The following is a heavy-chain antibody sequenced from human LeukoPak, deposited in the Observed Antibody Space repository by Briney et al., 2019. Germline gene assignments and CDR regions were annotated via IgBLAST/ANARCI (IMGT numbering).Heavy chain of an antibody. CDR3: ATYYGGNRTFDY. CDR1: GFTVSSNY. V-gene: IGHV3-66*01. Sequence: GGSLRLSCAASGFTVSSNYMSWVRQAPGKGLEWVSVIYSGGSTYYADSVKGRFTISRDNSKNTLYLQMNSLRAEDTAVYYCATYYGGNRTFDYWGQGTLVTVSS. D-gene: IGHD4-23*01. J-gene: IGHJ4*02. CDR2: IYSGGST.